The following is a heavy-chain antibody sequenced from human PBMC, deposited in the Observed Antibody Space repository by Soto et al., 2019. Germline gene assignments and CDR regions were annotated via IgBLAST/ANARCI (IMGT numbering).Heavy chain of an antibody. CDR2: VIPTYGTP. V-gene: IGHV1-69*06. CDR3: ASAGQVENDRGAFDI. Sequence: QVQLVQSGAEVKKPGSSVRVSCKASRGAFGSYAVAWVRQAPGQGLDWMGRVIPTYGTPNYAQKFQGRVTMTVDTSTSIAYMEMRGLTSEETAVYYCASAGQVENDRGAFDIWGQGTLVTVSS. CDR1: RGAFGSYA. D-gene: IGHD1-1*01. J-gene: IGHJ3*02.